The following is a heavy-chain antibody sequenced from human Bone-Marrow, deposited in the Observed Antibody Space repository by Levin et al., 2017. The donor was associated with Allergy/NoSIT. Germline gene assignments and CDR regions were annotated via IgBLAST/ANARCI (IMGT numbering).Heavy chain of an antibody. D-gene: IGHD3-16*01. V-gene: IGHV3-9*01. CDR3: AKIMIDAFDI. CDR2: INWNGADI. Sequence: GGSLRLSCAASGFIFDDYAMHWVRQAPGKGLEWVSGINWNGADIAYADSVKGRFTISRDNAKNSLYLQMNSLRAEDTALYYCAKIMIDAFDIWGLGTMVIVSS. CDR1: GFIFDDYA. J-gene: IGHJ3*02.